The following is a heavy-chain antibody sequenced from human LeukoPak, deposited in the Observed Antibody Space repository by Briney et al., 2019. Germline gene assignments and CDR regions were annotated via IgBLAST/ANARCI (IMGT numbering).Heavy chain of an antibody. J-gene: IGHJ4*02. D-gene: IGHD6-19*01. Sequence: SQTLSVTCAISGDSVSSINGAWNWIRQSPSRGLEWLGRTYYRSKWYNDYAESMKGRITINPDTSKNQFSLQLNSVTPEDTAVYYCARDVGNSGWYTFDYWGQGTLVTVSS. CDR2: TYYRSKWYN. CDR3: ARDVGNSGWYTFDY. CDR1: GDSVSSINGA. V-gene: IGHV6-1*01.